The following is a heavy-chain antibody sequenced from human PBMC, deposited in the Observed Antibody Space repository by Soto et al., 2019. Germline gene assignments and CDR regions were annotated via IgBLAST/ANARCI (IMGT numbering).Heavy chain of an antibody. J-gene: IGHJ5*02. CDR1: GGTFSSYT. V-gene: IGHV1-69*13. D-gene: IGHD1-1*01. Sequence: GASVKVSCKASGGTFSSYTMSWVRQAPGQGLEWVGGIIPIFGTANYAQKFQGRVTITADESTSTAYMELSSLRSEDTAVYYCARPEAGISEPNWLDPWGQGTLVTVSS. CDR2: IIPIFGTA. CDR3: ARPEAGISEPNWLDP.